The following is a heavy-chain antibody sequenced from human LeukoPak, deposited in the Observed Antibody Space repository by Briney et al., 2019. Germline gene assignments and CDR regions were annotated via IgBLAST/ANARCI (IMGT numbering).Heavy chain of an antibody. V-gene: IGHV4-39*02. D-gene: IGHD5-12*01. CDR1: GGSISSSSYY. J-gene: IGHJ4*02. CDR3: ARRSGYDHFDY. CDR2: IYYSGST. Sequence: SETLSLTSAVSGGSISSSSYYWGWIRQPPGKGLEWIGNIYYSGSTYYNPSLKSRVTMSVDTSKNHFSLKLSSLTAADTAVYYCARRSGYDHFDYWGQGTLVTVSS.